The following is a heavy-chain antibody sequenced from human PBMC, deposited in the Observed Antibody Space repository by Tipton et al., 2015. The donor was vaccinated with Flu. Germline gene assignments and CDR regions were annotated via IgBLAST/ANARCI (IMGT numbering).Heavy chain of an antibody. V-gene: IGHV5-51*03. D-gene: IGHD3-16*01. CDR3: VRLLRDERGYGAFDY. CDR2: IYPDDSDT. CDR1: GYSFSNYW. Sequence: QSGPEVKKPGESLQISCRGSGYSFSNYWIAWVRQTPVKGLEWMGIIYPDDSDTRYSPSFEGQVTLSADKSIRVAYLQWRSLRASDTAMYYCVRLLRDERGYGAFDYWGPGTQVTVSS. J-gene: IGHJ4*02.